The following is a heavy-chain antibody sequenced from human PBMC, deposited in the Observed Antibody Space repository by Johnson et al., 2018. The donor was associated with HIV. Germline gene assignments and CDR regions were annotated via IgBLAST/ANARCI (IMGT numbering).Heavy chain of an antibody. V-gene: IGHV3-30*04. Sequence: QVQLVESGGGVVQPGRSLRLSCAASGFTFSSYAMHWVRQAPGKGLEWVAVISYDGSNKYYADSVKGRFTISRDNSKNTLYLQMNSLRAEDTAVYYCARDRSITFGGVIVSAFDIWGQGTKVTVSS. CDR2: ISYDGSNK. CDR3: ARDRSITFGGVIVSAFDI. J-gene: IGHJ3*02. D-gene: IGHD3-16*02. CDR1: GFTFSSYA.